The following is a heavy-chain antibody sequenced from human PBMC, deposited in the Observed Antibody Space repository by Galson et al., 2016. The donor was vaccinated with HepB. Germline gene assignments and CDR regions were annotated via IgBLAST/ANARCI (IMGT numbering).Heavy chain of an antibody. CDR1: GYSFTRKW. V-gene: IGHV5-51*01. CDR2: IYPGDSDS. CDR3: ARLPDCITTSCFGDPEHYFDD. Sequence: QSGAEVKKPGESLKISCKGSGYSFTRKWIAWVRQMPGKGLEWMGIIYPGDSDSRYSPSFQGQVTISADKSISTAYLQWNSLRASDTAIYYCARLPDCITTSCFGDPEHYFDDWGQGTLVSVSS. J-gene: IGHJ4*02. D-gene: IGHD2-2*01.